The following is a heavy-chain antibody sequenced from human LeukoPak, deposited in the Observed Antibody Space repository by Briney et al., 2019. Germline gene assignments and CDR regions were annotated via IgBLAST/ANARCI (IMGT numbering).Heavy chain of an antibody. D-gene: IGHD3-10*01. CDR1: GYTFTSYG. V-gene: IGHV1-18*01. Sequence: GASVEVSCKASGYTFTSYGISWGRQAPGQGLEWMGWISAYNGNTNYAQKLQGRVTMTTDTSTSTAYMELRSLRSDDTAVYYCARDLSVYYYGSGSYYNGGNWFDPWGQGTLVTVSS. CDR3: ARDLSVYYYGSGSYYNGGNWFDP. CDR2: ISAYNGNT. J-gene: IGHJ5*02.